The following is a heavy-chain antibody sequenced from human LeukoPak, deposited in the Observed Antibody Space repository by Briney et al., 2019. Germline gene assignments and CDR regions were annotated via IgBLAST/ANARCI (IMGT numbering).Heavy chain of an antibody. CDR2: INSDGSST. Sequence: PGGSLRLSCAASGFTFSSSWMHWVRQAPGKGLLWVSRINSDGSSTSYPDSVKGRFTISRDNAKNTLYLQMNSLRAEDTAVYYCASLWNFDYWGQGTLVTVSS. CDR1: GFTFSSSW. D-gene: IGHD1-1*01. J-gene: IGHJ4*02. V-gene: IGHV3-74*01. CDR3: ASLWNFDY.